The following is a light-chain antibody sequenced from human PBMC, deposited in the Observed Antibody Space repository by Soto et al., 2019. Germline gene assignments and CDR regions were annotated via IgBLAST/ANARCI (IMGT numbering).Light chain of an antibody. CDR1: QSVSSN. CDR2: GAS. Sequence: EIVMTQSPATLSVSPGERATLSCRASQSVSSNLAWYQQKPGQAPRLLIYGASTRATGIPARFSGSGSGTEVTLTISSLQSEDFAVYYCQQYNNWPLYTFGQGTKLESK. V-gene: IGKV3-15*01. CDR3: QQYNNWPLYT. J-gene: IGKJ2*01.